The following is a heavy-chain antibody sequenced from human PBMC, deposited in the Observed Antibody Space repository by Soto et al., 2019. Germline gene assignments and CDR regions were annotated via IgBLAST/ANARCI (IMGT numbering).Heavy chain of an antibody. Sequence: SETLSLTCTVSGGSISSGGYYWSWIRQHPGKGLEWIGYIYYSGSTYYNPSLKSRVTISVDTSRNQFSLKLSSVTAADTAVYYCARGGRRYSAYDYGYWGQGTLVTVSS. J-gene: IGHJ4*02. D-gene: IGHD5-12*01. CDR3: ARGGRRYSAYDYGY. V-gene: IGHV4-31*03. CDR1: GGSISSGGYY. CDR2: IYYSGST.